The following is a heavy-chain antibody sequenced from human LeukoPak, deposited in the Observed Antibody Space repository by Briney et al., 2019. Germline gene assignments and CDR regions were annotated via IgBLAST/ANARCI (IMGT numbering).Heavy chain of an antibody. D-gene: IGHD4-23*01. CDR3: ATELRWKEY. CDR1: GYTFTSYD. Sequence: GASVKVSCKASGYTFTSYDINWVRQATGQGLERLGWMNPNSGNTGYAQKFQGRVTMTSDTSIDTAYMELSSLRSEDTAVYYCATELRWKEYWGQGTLVTVSS. V-gene: IGHV1-8*01. CDR2: MNPNSGNT. J-gene: IGHJ4*02.